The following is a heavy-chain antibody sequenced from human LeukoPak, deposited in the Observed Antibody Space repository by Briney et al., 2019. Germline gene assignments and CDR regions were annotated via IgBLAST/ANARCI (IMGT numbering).Heavy chain of an antibody. V-gene: IGHV3-30-3*02. CDR2: ISYDGSNK. CDR3: AKPLRACPFDY. D-gene: IGHD2-15*01. CDR1: GFTFSSYA. Sequence: GGSLRLSCAASGFTFSSYAMHWVRQASGKGLEWVAVISYDGSNKYYADSVKGRFTISRDNSKNTLYLQMNSLRAEDTAVYYCAKPLRACPFDYWGQGTLVTVSS. J-gene: IGHJ4*02.